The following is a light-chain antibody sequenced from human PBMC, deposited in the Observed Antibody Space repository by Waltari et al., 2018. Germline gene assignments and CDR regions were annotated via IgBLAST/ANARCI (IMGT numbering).Light chain of an antibody. J-gene: IGKJ3*01. V-gene: IGKV1-NL1*01. Sequence: DIQMTQSPSSLSASVGDRVVITCRAIQDISTGVGWYHEKPGKAPKLLISGASGLGSGVPSRFSGSGSGTDFTLTISSLQPEDFATYFCQQYYSLSFFGPGTKVDVE. CDR2: GAS. CDR3: QQYYSLSF. CDR1: QDISTG.